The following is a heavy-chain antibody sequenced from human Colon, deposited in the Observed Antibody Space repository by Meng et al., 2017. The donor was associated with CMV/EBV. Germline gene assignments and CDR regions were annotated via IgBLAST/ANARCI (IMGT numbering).Heavy chain of an antibody. J-gene: IGHJ5*02. Sequence: LRLSCTVSGCSVSRSDYYWGWIRQPPGKGLEWIGSIYYSGSTYSNPSLKRRVTISLDTSKNRFSLKLTSVTAADTAVYDRARGRGNTSSGVVSRLWEGWFDPWGQGTLVTVSS. CDR3: ARGRGNTSSGVVSRLWEGWFDP. V-gene: IGHV4-39*07. CDR1: GCSVSRSDYY. D-gene: IGHD3-3*01. CDR2: IYYSGST.